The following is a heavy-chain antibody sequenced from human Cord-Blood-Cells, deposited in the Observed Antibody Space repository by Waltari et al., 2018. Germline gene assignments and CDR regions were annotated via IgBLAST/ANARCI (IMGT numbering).Heavy chain of an antibody. CDR1: GGTFSSYV. J-gene: IGHJ6*03. D-gene: IGHD6-6*01. CDR3: ARSKIAARPKLNYYYYYMDV. Sequence: QVQLVQSGAEVKKPGSSVQVSCKASGGTFSSYVTSWVRQATGHGLEWMGGSIPIFGTANYAQKFQGRVTITADESTSTAYMELSSLRSEDTAVYYCARSKIAARPKLNYYYYYMDVWGKGTTVTVSS. V-gene: IGHV1-69*01. CDR2: SIPIFGTA.